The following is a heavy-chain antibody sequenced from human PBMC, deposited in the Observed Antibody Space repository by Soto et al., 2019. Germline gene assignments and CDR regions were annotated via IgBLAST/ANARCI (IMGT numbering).Heavy chain of an antibody. Sequence: EVQLVESGGGLVKPGGSLRLSCAASRFTFSNAWMSWVRQAPGKGLEWVGGIKSKTDGGTTDYAATVKGRFSISRDDSKSTLFLQMDSLKTEDTAVYYCTTDNCSGGRCTGWGVWGKGTRVTVSS. V-gene: IGHV3-15*01. CDR3: TTDNCSGGRCTGWGV. D-gene: IGHD2-15*01. CDR1: RFTFSNAW. J-gene: IGHJ6*04. CDR2: IKSKTDGGTT.